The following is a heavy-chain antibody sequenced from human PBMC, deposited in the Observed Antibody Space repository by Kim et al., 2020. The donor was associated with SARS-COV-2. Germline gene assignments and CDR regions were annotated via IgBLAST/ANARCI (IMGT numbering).Heavy chain of an antibody. J-gene: IGHJ4*02. CDR2: IYYSGST. CDR3: AAKEGYCSSTSCYPDY. Sequence: SETLSLTCTVSCGSISSYYWSWIRQPPGKGLEWIGYIYYSGSTNYNPSLKSRVTISVDTSKNQFSLKLSSVTAADTAVYYCAAKEGYCSSTSCYPDYWGQGTLVTVSS. V-gene: IGHV4-59*01. CDR1: CGSISSYY. D-gene: IGHD2-2*01.